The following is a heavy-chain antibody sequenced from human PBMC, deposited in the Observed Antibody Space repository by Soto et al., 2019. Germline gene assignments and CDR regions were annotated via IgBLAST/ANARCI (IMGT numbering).Heavy chain of an antibody. CDR2: IKSKTDGGTT. J-gene: IGHJ4*02. CDR3: TTGLRGSYSNYAHTYSFDY. D-gene: IGHD4-4*01. V-gene: IGHV3-15*01. CDR1: GFTFSNAW. Sequence: GGSLRLSCAASGFTFSNAWMSWVRQAPGKGLEWVGRIKSKTDGGTTDYAAPVKGRFTISRDDSKNTLYLQMNSLKTEDTAVYYCTTGLRGSYSNYAHTYSFDYWGQGTLVTVSS.